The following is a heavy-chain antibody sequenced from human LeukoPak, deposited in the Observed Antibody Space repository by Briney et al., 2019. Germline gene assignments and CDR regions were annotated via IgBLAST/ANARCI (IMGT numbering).Heavy chain of an antibody. CDR2: IYYSGST. CDR1: GGSISSSSYY. D-gene: IGHD3-22*01. J-gene: IGHJ3*02. V-gene: IGHV4-39*07. Sequence: SETLSLTCTVSGGSISSSSYYWGWIRQPPGKGLEWIGSIYYSGSTYYNPSLKSRVTISVDTSKNQFSLKLSSVTAADTAVYYCARGYNYYDSSGYYGDGAFDIWGQGTMVTVSS. CDR3: ARGYNYYDSSGYYGDGAFDI.